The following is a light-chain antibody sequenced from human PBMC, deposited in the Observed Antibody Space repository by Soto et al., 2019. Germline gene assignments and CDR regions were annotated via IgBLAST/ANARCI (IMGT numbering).Light chain of an antibody. CDR3: QEYNNWPWT. J-gene: IGKJ1*01. Sequence: DIAMTQPPATLSASVGERATLSCRASQSVNSNLAWYQQKLGKAPRVLIYGASTRDTGIPARFSGSGSGTEFILTISSLQSEDFAVYYCQEYNNWPWTFGQGTKVDI. V-gene: IGKV3-15*01. CDR2: GAS. CDR1: QSVNSN.